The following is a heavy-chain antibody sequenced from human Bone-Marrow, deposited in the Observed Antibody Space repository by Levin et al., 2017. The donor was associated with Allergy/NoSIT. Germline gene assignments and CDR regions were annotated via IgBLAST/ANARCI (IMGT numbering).Heavy chain of an antibody. J-gene: IGHJ4*02. CDR1: GFSINGRY. D-gene: IGHD1-26*01. CDR2: ISSSGSDI. CDR3: AREVSWVDY. Sequence: GGSLRLSYAASGFSINGRYMSWIRQTPGKGLEWVSYISSSGSDIKYADSVKGRFTISRDNAKNSLYLQMDSLRVEDTAIYYCAREVSWVDYWGQGTLVTVSS. V-gene: IGHV3-11*01.